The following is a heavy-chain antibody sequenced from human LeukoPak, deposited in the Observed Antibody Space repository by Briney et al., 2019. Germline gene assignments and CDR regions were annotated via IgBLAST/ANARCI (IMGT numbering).Heavy chain of an antibody. J-gene: IGHJ4*02. Sequence: GGSLRLSCAASGFTFSPYSMNWVRQAPGKGLQWVSFISSSSSYIYYADSVKGRFTISRDNAKNSLYLQMNSLRAEDTAVYYCARDRNTDFWSGYYTNYFDYWGQGTLVTVSS. V-gene: IGHV3-21*01. CDR2: ISSSSSYI. D-gene: IGHD3-3*01. CDR3: ARDRNTDFWSGYYTNYFDY. CDR1: GFTFSPYS.